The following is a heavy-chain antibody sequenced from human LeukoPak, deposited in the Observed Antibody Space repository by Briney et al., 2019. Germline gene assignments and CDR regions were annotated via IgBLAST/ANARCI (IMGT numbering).Heavy chain of an antibody. D-gene: IGHD6-13*01. Sequence: GGSLRLPCAASGFTFSSYWMHWVRQAPGKGLVWVSRINSDGSSTSYADSVKGRFTISRDNAKNTLYLQMNSLRAEDTAVYYCARTRRSSSWYLLYYYYYYMDVWGKGTTVTVSS. CDR1: GFTFSSYW. CDR3: ARTRRSSSWYLLYYYYYYMDV. CDR2: INSDGSST. J-gene: IGHJ6*03. V-gene: IGHV3-74*01.